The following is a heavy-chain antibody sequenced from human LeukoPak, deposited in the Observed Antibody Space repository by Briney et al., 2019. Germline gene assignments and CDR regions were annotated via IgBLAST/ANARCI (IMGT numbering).Heavy chain of an antibody. CDR1: GGTLSSYA. V-gene: IGHV1-69*05. CDR2: IIPIFGTA. J-gene: IGHJ5*02. CDR3: ARAEKSVVVTANWFDP. Sequence: ASVKVSCKASGGTLSSYAISWVRHAPGQGLEWMGEIIPIFGTANYAQKFQGRVTITTDEYTSTAYMELSSLRSEDTAVDYCARAEKSVVVTANWFDPWGQGTLVTVSS. D-gene: IGHD2-21*02.